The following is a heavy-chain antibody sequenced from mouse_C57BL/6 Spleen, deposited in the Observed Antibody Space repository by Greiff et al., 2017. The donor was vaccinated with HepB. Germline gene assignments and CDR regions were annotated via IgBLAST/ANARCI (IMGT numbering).Heavy chain of an antibody. CDR2: ISNLAYSI. Sequence: EVKLVESGGGLVQPGGSLKLSCAASGFTFSDYGMAWVRQAPRKGPEGVAFISNLAYSIYYADTVTGRFPISRENAKNTLYLEMSSLRSEDTAMYYCARVYSHWYFDVWGTGTTVTVSS. CDR3: ARVYSHWYFDV. D-gene: IGHD2-1*01. CDR1: GFTFSDYG. V-gene: IGHV5-15*01. J-gene: IGHJ1*03.